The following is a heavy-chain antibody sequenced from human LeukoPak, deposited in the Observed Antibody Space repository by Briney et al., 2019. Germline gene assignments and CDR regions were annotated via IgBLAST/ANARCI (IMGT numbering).Heavy chain of an antibody. CDR1: GYTFTGYY. D-gene: IGHD6-6*01. J-gene: IGHJ4*02. Sequence: VASVKVSCKASGYTFTGYYMHWVRQAPGQGLEWMGWINPNSGGTNYAQKFQGRVTMTRDTSISTAYVELSRLRSDDTAVYYCARESSIAARNFDYWGQGTLVTVSS. V-gene: IGHV1-2*02. CDR2: INPNSGGT. CDR3: ARESSIAARNFDY.